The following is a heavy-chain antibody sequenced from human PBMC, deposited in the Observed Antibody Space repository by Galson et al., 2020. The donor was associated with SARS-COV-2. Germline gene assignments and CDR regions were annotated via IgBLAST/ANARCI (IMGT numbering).Heavy chain of an antibody. J-gene: IGHJ6*03. Sequence: SETLSLTCTVSGYSISSGYYWGWIRQPPGKRLEWIGSIYHSGSTYYNPSLKSRVTISVDTSKNQFSLKLSSVTAADTAVYYCARGHESAVAGILLPYYYYYMDVWGKGTTVTVSS. V-gene: IGHV4-38-2*02. CDR2: IYHSGST. CDR3: ARGHESAVAGILLPYYYYYMDV. CDR1: GYSISSGYY. D-gene: IGHD6-19*01.